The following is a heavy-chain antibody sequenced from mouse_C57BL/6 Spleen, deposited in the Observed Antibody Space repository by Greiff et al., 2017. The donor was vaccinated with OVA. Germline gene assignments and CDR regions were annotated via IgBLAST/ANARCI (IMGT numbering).Heavy chain of an antibody. J-gene: IGHJ2*01. D-gene: IGHD1-1*01. V-gene: IGHV1-26*01. CDR2: INPNNGGT. CDR1: GYTFTDYY. Sequence: EVQLQQSGPELVKPGASVKISCKASGYTFTDYYMNWVKQSHGKSLEWIGDINPNNGGTSYNQKFKGKATLTVDKSSSTAYMELRSLTSEDSAVYYCARRIIYYYGSSLYYFDYWGQGTTLTVSS. CDR3: ARRIIYYYGSSLYYFDY.